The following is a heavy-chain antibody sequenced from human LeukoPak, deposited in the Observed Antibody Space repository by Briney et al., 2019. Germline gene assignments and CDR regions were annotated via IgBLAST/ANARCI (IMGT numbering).Heavy chain of an antibody. V-gene: IGHV1-24*01. Sequence: GASVKVSCKVSGYTLTELSMHWVRQAPGKGLEWMGGFDPEDGETIYAQKFQGRVTMTEDTSTDTAYMELSSLRSEDTAVYYCATEDSSGSDYYYGMDVWGQGTTVTVSS. CDR2: FDPEDGET. D-gene: IGHD3-22*01. J-gene: IGHJ6*02. CDR3: ATEDSSGSDYYYGMDV. CDR1: GYTLTELS.